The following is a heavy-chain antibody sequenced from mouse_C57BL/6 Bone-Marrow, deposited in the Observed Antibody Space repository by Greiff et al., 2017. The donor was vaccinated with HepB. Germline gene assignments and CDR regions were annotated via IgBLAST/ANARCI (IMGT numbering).Heavy chain of an antibody. CDR3: TTSFLLSY. J-gene: IGHJ4*01. CDR2: IRNKANNHAT. CDR1: GFTFSDSW. D-gene: IGHD2-10*01. V-gene: IGHV6-6*01. Sequence: EVKVVESGGGLVQPGGSMKLSCAASGFTFSDSWMDWVRQSPEKGLEWVADIRNKANNHATYYAVSVKGRFTISRDDSKTSVYLQMNSSRAEDTGIYYCTTSFLLSYWGQGTSVTVSA.